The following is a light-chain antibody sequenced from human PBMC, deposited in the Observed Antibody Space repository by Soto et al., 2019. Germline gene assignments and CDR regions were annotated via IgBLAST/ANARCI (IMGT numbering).Light chain of an antibody. V-gene: IGKV3-11*01. Sequence: EIVLTQSPVTLSLSPGERATLSCRASQSISSYLAWYQQKPGQAPRLLIYDASNRATGIAARFSGSGSGTDFSLIISSREPEDAAVYYCQQRSNWITFGQGTRLEIK. CDR3: QQRSNWIT. CDR1: QSISSY. CDR2: DAS. J-gene: IGKJ5*01.